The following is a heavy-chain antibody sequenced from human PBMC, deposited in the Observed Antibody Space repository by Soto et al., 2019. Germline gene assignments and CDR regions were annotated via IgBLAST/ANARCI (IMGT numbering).Heavy chain of an antibody. V-gene: IGHV4-59*01. CDR3: ARNLIFDY. J-gene: IGHJ4*02. Sequence: SETLSLTCTVSGGSISGYYWSWTRQSPGKGLEWIGYIYYSGTTNYNPSLKSRVTISVDTSKNHFSLKLRSVTAADTAVYYCARNLIFDYWGRGTLVTLSS. CDR1: GGSISGYY. CDR2: IYYSGTT.